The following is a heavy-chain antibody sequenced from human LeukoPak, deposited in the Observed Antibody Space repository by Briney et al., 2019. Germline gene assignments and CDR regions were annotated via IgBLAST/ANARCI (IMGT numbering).Heavy chain of an antibody. V-gene: IGHV4-39*01. J-gene: IGHJ4*02. D-gene: IGHD2-2*01. Sequence: SETLSLTCTVSGGSISSSSYYWGWIRQPPGKGLEWVGSIYYSGSTYYHPSLKSRVTISVDTSKNQFSLKLSSVTAADTAVYYCARFTAAISIDYWGQGTLVTVSS. CDR2: IYYSGST. CDR3: ARFTAAISIDY. CDR1: GGSISSSSYY.